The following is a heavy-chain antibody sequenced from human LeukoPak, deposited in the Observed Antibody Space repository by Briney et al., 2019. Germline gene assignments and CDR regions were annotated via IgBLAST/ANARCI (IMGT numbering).Heavy chain of an antibody. Sequence: QAEGSLRLSCAASGFTFSSYAMSWVRQAPGKGLEWVSAISGSGGSTYYADSVKGRFTLSTDNSKNTLYLQMNSLRAEDTAVYYCAKDWSDDLGGWGQGTLVTVSS. CDR3: AKDWSDDLGG. D-gene: IGHD3-16*01. CDR1: GFTFSSYA. J-gene: IGHJ4*02. V-gene: IGHV3-23*01. CDR2: ISGSGGST.